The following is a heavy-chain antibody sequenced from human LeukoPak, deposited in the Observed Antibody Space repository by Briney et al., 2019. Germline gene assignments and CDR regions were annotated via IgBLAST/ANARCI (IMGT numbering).Heavy chain of an antibody. CDR1: GGTFSRYA. D-gene: IGHD5-18*01. CDR3: ARASRLGPGHGTWIQLSNAFDI. Sequence: ASVKVSCKASGGTFSRYAISWVRQAPGQGLEWMGGIIPFFGTANYAQKFQGRVTITADESTSTAYMEVTSLRSEDTAVYYCARASRLGPGHGTWIQLSNAFDIWGQGTMVTVSS. J-gene: IGHJ3*02. V-gene: IGHV1-69*01. CDR2: IIPFFGTA.